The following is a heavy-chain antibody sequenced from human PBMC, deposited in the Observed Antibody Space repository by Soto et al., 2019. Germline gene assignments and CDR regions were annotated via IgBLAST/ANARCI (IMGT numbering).Heavy chain of an antibody. CDR3: VRGVGTTREYYFDH. CDR2: IYHTGSA. J-gene: IGHJ4*02. CDR1: GGAISIGGYS. V-gene: IGHV4-30-2*01. Sequence: SETLSLTCAVSGGAISIGGYSWSWVGQPPGKGLEYIGYIYHTGSAYYTPSLLSRVTLSVDRSRNQFSLTLTSVTAADTAVYYCVRGVGTTREYYFDHWCQGALVTVFS. D-gene: IGHD1-1*01.